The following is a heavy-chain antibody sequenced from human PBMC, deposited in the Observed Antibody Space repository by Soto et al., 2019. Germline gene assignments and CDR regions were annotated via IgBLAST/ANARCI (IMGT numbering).Heavy chain of an antibody. D-gene: IGHD3-22*01. CDR2: ISSSSSYI. CDR1: GFTFSSYS. V-gene: IGHV3-21*01. CDR3: ARDPPNLDYYDSSGYYDY. J-gene: IGHJ4*02. Sequence: GGSLRLSCAASGFTFSSYSMNWVRQAPGKGLEWVSSISSSSSYIYYADSVKGRFTISRDNAKNSLYLQMNSLRAEDTAVYYCARDPPNLDYYDSSGYYDYWGQGTLVTVSS.